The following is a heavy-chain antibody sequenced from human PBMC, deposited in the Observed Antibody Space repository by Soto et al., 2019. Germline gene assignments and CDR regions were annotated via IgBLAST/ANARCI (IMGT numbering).Heavy chain of an antibody. J-gene: IGHJ6*03. V-gene: IGHV4-31*03. D-gene: IGHD5-12*01. Sequence: SETLSLTCTVSGGSISSGGYYWSWIRQHPGKGLEWIGYIYYSGSTYYNPSLKSRVTISVDTSKNQFSLKLSSVTAADTAVYYCARDQQVATIHYYYYYMDVWGKGTTVTVSS. CDR2: IYYSGST. CDR1: GGSISSGGYY. CDR3: ARDQQVATIHYYYYYMDV.